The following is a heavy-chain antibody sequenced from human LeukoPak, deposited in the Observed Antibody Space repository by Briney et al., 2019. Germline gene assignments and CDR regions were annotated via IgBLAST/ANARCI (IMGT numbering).Heavy chain of an antibody. V-gene: IGHV1-18*01. J-gene: IGHJ4*02. CDR3: AWTYCSSTSCYSKRYYDFWSVYVEEI. Sequence: ASVKVSCKASGYTFTSYGISWVRQAPGQGLEWMGWISAYNGNTNYAKKLQGRVTMTTDTSTSTAYMELRSLRSDDTAVYYCAWTYCSSTSCYSKRYYDFWSVYVEEIWGQGTLVTVSS. CDR1: GYTFTSYG. D-gene: IGHD2-2*01. CDR2: ISAYNGNT.